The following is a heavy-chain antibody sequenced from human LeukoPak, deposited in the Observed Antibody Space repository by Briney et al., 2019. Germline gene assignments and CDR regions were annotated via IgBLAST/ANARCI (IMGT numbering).Heavy chain of an antibody. V-gene: IGHV1-46*01. CDR1: GYTFTSYY. CDR3: ARLMGAYCGGDCYLDY. J-gene: IGHJ4*02. D-gene: IGHD2-21*02. CDR2: INPSGGST. Sequence: ASVKVSCKASGYTFTSYYMHWVRQAPAQGLEWMGIINPSGGSTSYAQKFQGRVTMTRDTSTSTVYMELSSLRSEDTAVYYCARLMGAYCGGDCYLDYWGQGTLVTVSS.